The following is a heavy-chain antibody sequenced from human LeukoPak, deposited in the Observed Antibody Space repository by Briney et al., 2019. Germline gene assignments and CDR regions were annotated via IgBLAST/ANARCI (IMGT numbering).Heavy chain of an antibody. V-gene: IGHV4-31*03. CDR3: ARDDNWNRHFEY. Sequence: PSETLSLTCTVSGGSVSSGSYYWSWIRQHPGKGLEWIGYIYYSGSTYYNPSLKSRVTISVDTSKNQFSLKLSSVTAADTAVYYCARDDNWNRHFEYWGQGTLVTVSS. J-gene: IGHJ4*02. D-gene: IGHD1-20*01. CDR1: GGSVSSGSYY. CDR2: IYYSGST.